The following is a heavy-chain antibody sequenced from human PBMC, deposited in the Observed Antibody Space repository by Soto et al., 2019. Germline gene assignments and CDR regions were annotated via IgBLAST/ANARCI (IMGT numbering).Heavy chain of an antibody. Sequence: SETLSLTGTVSGGSISRGGHYWNWIRQRPGKGLEWIGYIYATGNSYYKPSLRNRVSISLDTSKNQVSLQLTSVTAADTAVYYCAKSLTQAAFDSWGQGALVTVSS. CDR2: IYATGNS. CDR3: AKSLTQAAFDS. J-gene: IGHJ4*02. D-gene: IGHD6-25*01. CDR1: GGSISRGGHY. V-gene: IGHV4-31*03.